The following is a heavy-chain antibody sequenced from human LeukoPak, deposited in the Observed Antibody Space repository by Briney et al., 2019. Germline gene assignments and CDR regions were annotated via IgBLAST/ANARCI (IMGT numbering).Heavy chain of an antibody. D-gene: IGHD3-16*02. CDR2: TYYSGST. V-gene: IGHV4-39*01. Sequence: SETLSLTCTVSGGSISSSSYYWGWIRQPPGKGLEWIGSTYYSGSTYYNPSLKSRVTISVDTSKNQFSLKLSSVTAADTAVYYCARSYDYVWGSYRPDDAFDIWGQGTMVTVSS. J-gene: IGHJ3*02. CDR1: GGSISSSSYY. CDR3: ARSYDYVWGSYRPDDAFDI.